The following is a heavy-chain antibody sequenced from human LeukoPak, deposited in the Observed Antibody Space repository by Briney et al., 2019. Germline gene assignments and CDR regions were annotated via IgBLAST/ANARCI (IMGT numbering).Heavy chain of an antibody. Sequence: PGGSLRLSCAASGFTFSSYGMHWVRQAPGKGLEWVAVISYDGSNKYYADSVKGRFTISRDNSKNTLYLQMNSLRAEDTAVYYCAKEDGSGSLGYWGQGTLVTVSS. D-gene: IGHD3-10*01. J-gene: IGHJ4*02. CDR1: GFTFSSYG. V-gene: IGHV3-30*18. CDR2: ISYDGSNK. CDR3: AKEDGSGSLGY.